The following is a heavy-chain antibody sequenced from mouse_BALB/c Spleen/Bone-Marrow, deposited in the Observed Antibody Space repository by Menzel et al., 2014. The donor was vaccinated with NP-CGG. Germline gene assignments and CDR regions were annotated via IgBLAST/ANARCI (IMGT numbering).Heavy chain of an antibody. CDR3: ARLPMDY. J-gene: IGHJ4*01. CDR2: IRNKAYGYTT. CDR1: GFTFTDYY. V-gene: IGHV7-3*02. Sequence: EVHLVESGGGLVQPGGSLRLSCTTSGFTFTDYYMSWVRQPPGKALERLAFIRNKAYGYTTEYSASVRGRFTISRDNSQSILYLQMNTLRAEDSAIYYCARLPMDYWGQGTSVTVSS.